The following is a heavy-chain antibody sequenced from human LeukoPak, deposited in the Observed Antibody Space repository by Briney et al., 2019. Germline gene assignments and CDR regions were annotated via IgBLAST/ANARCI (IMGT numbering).Heavy chain of an antibody. Sequence: GGSLRLSCAASGFTFVSYWMSWVRQAPGKGLSWVANIKQDGSEKYYVDSVKGRFTISRDNAKNSLYLQMNSLRAEDTAVYYCARRIANNWFDPWGQGTLVTVSS. J-gene: IGHJ5*02. CDR3: ARRIANNWFDP. CDR2: IKQDGSEK. D-gene: IGHD6-13*01. V-gene: IGHV3-7*01. CDR1: GFTFVSYW.